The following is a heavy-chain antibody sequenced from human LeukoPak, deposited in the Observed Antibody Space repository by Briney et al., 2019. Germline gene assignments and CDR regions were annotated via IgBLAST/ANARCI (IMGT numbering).Heavy chain of an antibody. D-gene: IGHD2-15*01. Sequence: PSETMSPTCTVSGGSINTSSHYWGWIRQPPGKGLEWIGSIYYNGKTFYNPSLKSRITMSADTSKNQISLSLSSVTAADTAVYYCARRTPRGLDSWGQGTLVTVTS. J-gene: IGHJ4*02. V-gene: IGHV4-39*01. CDR1: GGSINTSSHY. CDR3: ARRTPRGLDS. CDR2: IYYNGKT.